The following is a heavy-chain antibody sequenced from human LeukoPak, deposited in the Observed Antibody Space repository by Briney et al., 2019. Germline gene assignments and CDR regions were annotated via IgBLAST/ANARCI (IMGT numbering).Heavy chain of an antibody. J-gene: IGHJ4*02. CDR3: ASEFPYTAMSNY. D-gene: IGHD5-18*01. Sequence: GGSLRLSCVASGFTFSSYWMHWVRQDPRKGLVWVSRINGDGRNINYADSVRGRFTISRDNAKNSLYLQMNSLRAEDTAVYYCASEFPYTAMSNYWGQGTLVTVSS. V-gene: IGHV3-74*01. CDR2: INGDGRNI. CDR1: GFTFSSYW.